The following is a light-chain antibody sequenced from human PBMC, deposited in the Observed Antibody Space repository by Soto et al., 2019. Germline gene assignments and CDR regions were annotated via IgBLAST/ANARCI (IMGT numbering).Light chain of an antibody. J-gene: IGLJ2*01. CDR2: EVS. CDR1: SSDIGGYNY. CDR3: SSYTTSSTVA. V-gene: IGLV2-14*01. Sequence: QSALTQSGSVSGSPGQSITLSCTGTSSDIGGYNYVSWYQQHPDKAPKLMIFEVSNRPSGVSNRFSGSKSGNTASLTISGLLPEDEADYYCSSYTTSSTVAFGGGTKLTVL.